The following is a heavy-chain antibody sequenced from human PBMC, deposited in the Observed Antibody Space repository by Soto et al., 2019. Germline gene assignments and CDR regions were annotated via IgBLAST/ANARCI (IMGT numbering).Heavy chain of an antibody. CDR2: ISATGSDI. CDR1: GFTFSSHT. Sequence: EVDLVGSGGGLAKPGGALRLSCTDSGFTFSSHTMNWVRQVPGKGLEWVSSISATGSDIYYGDSVMGRFTISRDNAKNSLYLQLNNLRVEDTAVYYCARGYDVVRVPVAIRVGYFDHWGQGTVVTVSS. V-gene: IGHV3-21*01. CDR3: ARGYDVVRVPVAIRVGYFDH. J-gene: IGHJ4*02. D-gene: IGHD3-16*01.